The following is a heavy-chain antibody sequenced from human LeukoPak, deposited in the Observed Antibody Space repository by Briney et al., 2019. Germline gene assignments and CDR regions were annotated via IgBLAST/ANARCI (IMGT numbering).Heavy chain of an antibody. CDR3: GRWGYFDSGNYFVVDY. CDR1: GDSIRSYY. CDR2: IHNNGDI. V-gene: IGHV4-59*01. J-gene: IGHJ4*02. Sequence: PSETLSLTCIVSGDSIRSYYWNWIRQAPGKALEWIGHIHNNGDIAYNFSLKSRVTISMDTSKNQFSLKLNSVTAADTAVYYCGRWGYFDSGNYFVVDYWGQGTVVTVSS. D-gene: IGHD3-22*01.